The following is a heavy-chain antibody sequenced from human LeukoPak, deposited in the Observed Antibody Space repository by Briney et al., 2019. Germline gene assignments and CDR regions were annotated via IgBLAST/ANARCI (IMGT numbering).Heavy chain of an antibody. J-gene: IGHJ5*02. CDR1: GFTFSSYY. Sequence: GGFLRLSCAASGFTFSSYYMSWVRQAPGKGLEWVANIKKDGSEKYYVDSVKGRFTISRDNAKNSLYLQMNSLRAEDTAVYYCARLSSSYDFWSGSRLRNWFDPWGQGTLVTVSS. D-gene: IGHD3-3*01. CDR3: ARLSSSYDFWSGSRLRNWFDP. V-gene: IGHV3-7*01. CDR2: IKKDGSEK.